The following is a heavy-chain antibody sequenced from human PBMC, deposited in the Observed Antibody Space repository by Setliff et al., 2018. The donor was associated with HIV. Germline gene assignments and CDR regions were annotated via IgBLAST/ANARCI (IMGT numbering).Heavy chain of an antibody. V-gene: IGHV1-8*01. Sequence: GASVKVSCKASGYAFLNYDINWLRQAPGQGLERMGRLTPHSGDTISADRFQGRLVMTTNTSTTTAFMELSSLRSDDTALYFCARGWGLWFGQLSILPLDPWGQGTLVTVS. CDR1: GYAFLNYD. J-gene: IGHJ5*02. CDR2: LTPHSGDT. CDR3: ARGWGLWFGQLSILPLDP. D-gene: IGHD3-10*01.